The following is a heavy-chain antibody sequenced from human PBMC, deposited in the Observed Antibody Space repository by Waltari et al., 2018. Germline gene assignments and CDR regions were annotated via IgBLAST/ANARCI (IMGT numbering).Heavy chain of an antibody. D-gene: IGHD3-10*01. CDR1: GGSFSGYY. J-gene: IGHJ4*02. Sequence: QVQLQQWGAGLLKPSETLSLTCAVYGGSFSGYYWSWIRPPPGKGLEWIGEINHSGSTNYNPSLKSRVTKSVDTSKNQFSLKLSSVTAADTAVYYCARGLITMVRGVLGAYFDYWGQGTLVTVSS. CDR3: ARGLITMVRGVLGAYFDY. V-gene: IGHV4-34*01. CDR2: INHSGST.